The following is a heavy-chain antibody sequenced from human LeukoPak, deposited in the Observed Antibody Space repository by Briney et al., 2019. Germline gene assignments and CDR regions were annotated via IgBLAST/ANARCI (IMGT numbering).Heavy chain of an antibody. J-gene: IGHJ1*01. D-gene: IGHD6-13*01. V-gene: IGHV3-74*01. CDR2: IDGDGTGT. CDR1: GLTLSGYW. CDR3: AKDRGTSWPGYFQY. Sequence: PGGSLSLSCAASGLTLSGYWMHWVRQVPGRGLLWVSRIDGDGTGTSYADSVKGRFTISRDNSKNTLDLQMNNLRPEDTAVYYCAKDRGTSWPGYFQYWGQGTLVTVSS.